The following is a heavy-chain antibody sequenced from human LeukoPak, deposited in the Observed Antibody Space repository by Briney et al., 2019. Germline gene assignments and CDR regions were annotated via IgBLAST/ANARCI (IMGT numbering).Heavy chain of an antibody. CDR3: ARDWALDS. Sequence: GGSLRLSCAASEFTFSDYDRNWIRQAPGKGLEWVSFIRSSSGYTNYADSVKGRFTVSRDNAKKSLCLQMSSLRAEDTAVYYCARDWALDSWGEGTLVTVSS. CDR1: EFTFSDYD. D-gene: IGHD3-16*01. CDR2: IRSSSGYT. J-gene: IGHJ4*02. V-gene: IGHV3-11*06.